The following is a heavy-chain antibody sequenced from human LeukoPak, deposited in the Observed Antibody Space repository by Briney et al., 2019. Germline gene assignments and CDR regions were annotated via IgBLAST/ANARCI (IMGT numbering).Heavy chain of an antibody. Sequence: GGSLRLSCAASGFTVSSNYINWVRQAPGKGLEWVSLISSSGSTYYADSVKGRFTISRDNSKNSLYLQMNSLRTEDTAVYYCAREPNYSGSIDYWGQGTLVTVSS. J-gene: IGHJ4*02. CDR1: GFTVSSNY. D-gene: IGHD4-11*01. V-gene: IGHV3-66*01. CDR2: ISSSGST. CDR3: AREPNYSGSIDY.